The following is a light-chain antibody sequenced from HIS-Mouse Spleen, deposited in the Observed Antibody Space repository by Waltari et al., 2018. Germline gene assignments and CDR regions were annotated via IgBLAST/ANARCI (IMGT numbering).Light chain of an antibody. CDR3: MQALQTPRT. CDR1: QGISSY. J-gene: IGKJ1*01. Sequence: DIQLTQSPSFLSASVGDRVTITCRASQGISSYLAWYQQKPGKAPKLLIYAASTLQSGVPSRFSGSGSGTEFTLTISRVEAEDVGVYYCMQALQTPRTFGQGTKVEIK. CDR2: AAS. V-gene: IGKV1-9*01.